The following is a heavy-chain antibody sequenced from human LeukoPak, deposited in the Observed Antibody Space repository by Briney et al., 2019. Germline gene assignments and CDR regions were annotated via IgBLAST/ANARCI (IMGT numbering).Heavy chain of an antibody. Sequence: GGSLRLSRAASGFTFSSYAMSWVRQAPGKGLEWVSAISGSGGSTYYADSVKGRFTISRDNSKNTLYLQMNSLRAEDTAVYYCAKLPYSSSWYYFDYWGQGTLVTVSS. V-gene: IGHV3-23*01. CDR2: ISGSGGST. D-gene: IGHD6-13*01. CDR1: GFTFSSYA. J-gene: IGHJ4*02. CDR3: AKLPYSSSWYYFDY.